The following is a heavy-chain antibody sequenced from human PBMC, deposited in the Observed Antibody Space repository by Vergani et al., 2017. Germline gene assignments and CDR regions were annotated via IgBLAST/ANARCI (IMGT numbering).Heavy chain of an antibody. CDR1: GFTFSSYW. CDR2: IKQDGSEK. D-gene: IGHD6-13*01. V-gene: IGHV3-7*03. CDR3: AKGGDSSSWYEVDY. J-gene: IGHJ4*02. Sequence: EVQLVESGGGLVQPGGSLRLSCAASGFTFSSYWMSWVRQAPGKGLEWVANIKQDGSEKYYVDSVKGRFTISRDNAKNSLYLQMNSLRAEDTALYYCAKGGDSSSWYEVDYWGQGTLVTVSS.